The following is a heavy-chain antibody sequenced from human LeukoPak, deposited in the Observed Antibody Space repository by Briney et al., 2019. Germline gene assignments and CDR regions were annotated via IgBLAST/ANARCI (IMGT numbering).Heavy chain of an antibody. V-gene: IGHV1-2*04. D-gene: IGHD3-22*01. CDR1: GYTFTGYY. Sequence: ASVKVSCKASGYTFTGYYMHWVRQAPGQGLEWMGWINPNSGGTNYAQKFQGWVTMTRDTSISTAYTELSRLRSDDTAVYYCARGPPIITMIPTEAFDIWGQGTMVTVSS. CDR3: ARGPPIITMIPTEAFDI. CDR2: INPNSGGT. J-gene: IGHJ3*02.